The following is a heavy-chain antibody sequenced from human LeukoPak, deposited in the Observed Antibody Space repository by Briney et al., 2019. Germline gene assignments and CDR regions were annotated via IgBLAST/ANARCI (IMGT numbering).Heavy chain of an antibody. CDR1: GYTFTSYD. Sequence: ASVTVSCKDSGYTFTSYDINWVRQATGQGLEWMGWMNPTSGNTGYAQKFQGRVTMTRNTSISTAYMELSSLRSEDTAVYYCARGDATVDFDYWGQGTLVTVSS. CDR2: MNPTSGNT. CDR3: ARGDATVDFDY. D-gene: IGHD4-23*01. J-gene: IGHJ4*02. V-gene: IGHV1-8*01.